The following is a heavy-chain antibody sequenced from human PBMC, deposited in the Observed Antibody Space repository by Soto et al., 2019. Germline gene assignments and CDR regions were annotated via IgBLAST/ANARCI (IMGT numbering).Heavy chain of an antibody. V-gene: IGHV1-2*04. D-gene: IGHD6-19*01. CDR2: INPNSGGT. Sequence: ASVKVSCKASGYTFTGYYMHWVRQAPGQGLEWMGWINPNSGGTNYAQKFQGWVTMTRDTPISTAYMELSRLRSDDTAVYYCARGRRIAVASKNWFDPWGQGTLVTVSS. CDR3: ARGRRIAVASKNWFDP. J-gene: IGHJ5*02. CDR1: GYTFTGYY.